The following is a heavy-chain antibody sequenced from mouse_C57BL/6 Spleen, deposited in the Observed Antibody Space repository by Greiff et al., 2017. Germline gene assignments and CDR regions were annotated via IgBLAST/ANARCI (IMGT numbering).Heavy chain of an antibody. J-gene: IGHJ1*03. D-gene: IGHD1-1*01. CDR1: GYTFTDYY. CDR2: IYPGSGNT. CDR3: ARGYYYGSSYWYFDV. V-gene: IGHV1-76*01. Sequence: QVQLKQSGAELVRPGASVKLSCKASGYTFTDYYINWVKQRPGQGLEWIARIYPGSGNTYYNEKFKGKATLTAEKSSSTAYMQLSSLTSEDSAVYFCARGYYYGSSYWYFDVWGTGTTVTVSS.